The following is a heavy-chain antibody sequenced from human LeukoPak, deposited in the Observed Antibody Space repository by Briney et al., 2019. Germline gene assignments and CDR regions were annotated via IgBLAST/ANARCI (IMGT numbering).Heavy chain of an antibody. CDR2: INSDRSST. CDR1: GFTFSSYW. D-gene: IGHD6-13*01. V-gene: IGHV3-74*01. CDR3: PRGAAADDFDY. J-gene: IGHJ4*02. Sequence: GGSLTLSCAASGFTFSSYWMHWLRQSPGKALVWVSRINSDRSSTRYADCVKGRFTISRDQAKNTLYLQMNRLRAEDTAVYYCPRGAAADDFDYRGQGTLVTVSS.